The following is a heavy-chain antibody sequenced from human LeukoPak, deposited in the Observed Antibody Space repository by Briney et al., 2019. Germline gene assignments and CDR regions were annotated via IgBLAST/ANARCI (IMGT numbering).Heavy chain of an antibody. J-gene: IGHJ4*02. CDR3: ARVGPPDIVVVQAPVGYHLDY. CDR1: GLTFSNYP. Sequence: PGRSLRLSCAASGLTFSNYPIHWVRQAPGKGLEWVAIISSDGSNTYYADSVRGRFTISRDNSKNTLYLQMNSLRTEDTAIYYRARVGPPDIVVVQAPVGYHLDYWGQGTLVTVSS. D-gene: IGHD2-2*01. CDR2: ISSDGSNT. V-gene: IGHV3-30*04.